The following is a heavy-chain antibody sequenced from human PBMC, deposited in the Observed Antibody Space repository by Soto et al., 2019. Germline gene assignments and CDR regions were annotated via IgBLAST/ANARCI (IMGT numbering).Heavy chain of an antibody. CDR1: GGSISSSNW. CDR2: IYHSGST. CDR3: ARGGGVVNPSNWFDP. J-gene: IGHJ5*02. V-gene: IGHV4-4*02. D-gene: IGHD3-3*01. Sequence: SETLSLTCAVSGGSISSSNWWSWVRQPPGKGLEWIGEIYHSGSTNYNPSLKSRVTISVDKSKNQFSLKLSSVTAADTAVYYCARGGGVVNPSNWFDPWGQGTLVTVSS.